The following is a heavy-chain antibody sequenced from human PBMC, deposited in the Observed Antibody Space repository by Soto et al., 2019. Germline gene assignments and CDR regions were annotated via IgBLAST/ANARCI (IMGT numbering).Heavy chain of an antibody. CDR3: AKDPKTYRITIFGVVTHRPY. D-gene: IGHD3-3*01. J-gene: IGHJ4*02. Sequence: GGSLRLSCAASGFTFSSYAMSWVRQAPGKGLEWVSAISGSGGSTYYADSVKGRFTISRDNSKNTLYLQMNSLRAEDTAVYYCAKDPKTYRITIFGVVTHRPYWGQGTLVTVSS. CDR1: GFTFSSYA. CDR2: ISGSGGST. V-gene: IGHV3-23*01.